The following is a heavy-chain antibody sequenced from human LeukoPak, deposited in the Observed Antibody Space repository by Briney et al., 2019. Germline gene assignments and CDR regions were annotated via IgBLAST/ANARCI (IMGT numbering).Heavy chain of an antibody. J-gene: IGHJ4*02. CDR1: AATFSSYA. V-gene: IGHV1-18*01. Sequence: ASGNVSCMPSAATFSSYATSWVRHAPGQGREWMGWISAYNGNTNYAQKLQGRVTMTTDTSTSTAYMELRSLRSDDTAVYYCARVAGVRGDSFNYWGQGTLVTVSS. CDR2: ISAYNGNT. CDR3: ARVAGVRGDSFNY. D-gene: IGHD2-21*02.